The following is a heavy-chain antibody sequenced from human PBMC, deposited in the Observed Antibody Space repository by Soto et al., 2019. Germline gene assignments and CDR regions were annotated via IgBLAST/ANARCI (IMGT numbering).Heavy chain of an antibody. D-gene: IGHD2-15*01. CDR2: LYYSGNT. CDR3: ARGGGSTFNWFDP. CDR1: GFTFSSYA. V-gene: IGHV4-39*01. J-gene: IGHJ5*02. Sequence: GSLRLSCAASGFTFSSYAMSWVRQAPGKGLEWIGSLYYSGNTYYNPSLQSRVTISVDTSKKQCTLTLRSVTAADTAVYYCARGGGSTFNWFDPWGQGTLVTVSS.